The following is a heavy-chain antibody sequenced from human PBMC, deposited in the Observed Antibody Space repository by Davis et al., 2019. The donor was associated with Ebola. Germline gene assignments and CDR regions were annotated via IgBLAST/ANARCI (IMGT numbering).Heavy chain of an antibody. CDR1: GFTFSSYA. J-gene: IGHJ4*02. D-gene: IGHD5-24*01. CDR3: AKERKMANRYFDY. V-gene: IGHV3-30-3*01. Sequence: GESLKISCAASGFTFSSYAMHWVRQAPGKGLEWVAVISYDGSNKYYADSVKGRFTISRDNSKNTLYLQMNSLRAEDTAVYYCAKERKMANRYFDYWGQGTLVTVSS. CDR2: ISYDGSNK.